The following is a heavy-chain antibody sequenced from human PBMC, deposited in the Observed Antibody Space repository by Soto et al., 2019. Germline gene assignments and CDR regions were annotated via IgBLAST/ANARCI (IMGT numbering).Heavy chain of an antibody. Sequence: GGSLRLSCAASGFTFSSYAMHWVRQAPGKGLEWVAVISYDGSNKYYADSVKGRFTISRDNSKNTLYLQMNSLRAEDTAVYYCARGGYSGYDYYYFDYWGQGTLVTVSS. CDR1: GFTFSSYA. CDR2: ISYDGSNK. CDR3: ARGGYSGYDYYYFDY. J-gene: IGHJ4*02. V-gene: IGHV3-30-3*01. D-gene: IGHD5-12*01.